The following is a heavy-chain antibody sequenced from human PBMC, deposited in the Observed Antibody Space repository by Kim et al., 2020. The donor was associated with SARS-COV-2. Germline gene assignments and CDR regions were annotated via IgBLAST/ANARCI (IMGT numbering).Heavy chain of an antibody. CDR1: GGSFSGYF. D-gene: IGHD2-15*01. Sequence: SETLSLTCAVYGGSFSGYFWSWIRQPPGKGLEWIGEINHSGNTNFYPSLKSRVTISVDTSKNQFSLKLSSVTAADTAVYYCARESYAYCSGGSCQGFDYWGQGTLVTVSS. CDR2: INHSGNT. V-gene: IGHV4-34*01. J-gene: IGHJ4*02. CDR3: ARESYAYCSGGSCQGFDY.